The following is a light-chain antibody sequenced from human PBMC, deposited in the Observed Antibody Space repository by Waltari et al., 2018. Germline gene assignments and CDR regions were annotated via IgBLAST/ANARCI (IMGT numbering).Light chain of an antibody. CDR2: GAS. Sequence: EMVLTQSPGPLSLSPGERATLSCMASQSVSRTLTWSQQKPGQAPRVLIYGASTRGSGIPERFSGGGSGTDFSLTISSLEAEDFGVYYCLHYERLPVTFGQGTKVEIK. CDR1: QSVSRT. J-gene: IGKJ1*01. CDR3: LHYERLPVT. V-gene: IGKV3-20*01.